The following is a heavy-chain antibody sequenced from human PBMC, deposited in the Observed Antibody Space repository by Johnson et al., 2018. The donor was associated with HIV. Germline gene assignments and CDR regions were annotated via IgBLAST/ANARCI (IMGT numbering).Heavy chain of an antibody. D-gene: IGHD6-19*01. CDR1: GFIFRNYW. V-gene: IGHV3-74*03. CDR3: ARKQWLEVPSDALDV. CDR2: IYSDGSDS. Sequence: MLLVESGGGLVQPGGSLRLSCAASGFIFRNYWMYWVRQAPGKGLVWVARIYSDGSDSAYADSVKGRFTISRDNAKKTLYLQMNSLRAEATAVYYCARKQWLEVPSDALDVWGQGTMVTVSS. J-gene: IGHJ3*01.